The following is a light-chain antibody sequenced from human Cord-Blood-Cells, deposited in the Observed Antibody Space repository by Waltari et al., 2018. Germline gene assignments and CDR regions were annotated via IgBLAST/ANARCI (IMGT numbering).Light chain of an antibody. CDR3: SSYTSSSTVV. CDR2: DVS. J-gene: IGLJ2*01. Sequence: QSALTQPASVSGSPGQSITISCPGPRSSVGGYNYVSWYQQHPGKAPKLMIYDVSNRPSGVSNRFSGPKSGNTASLTISGLQAEDEADYYSSSYTSSSTVVFGGGTKLTVL. CDR1: RSSVGGYNY. V-gene: IGLV2-14*01.